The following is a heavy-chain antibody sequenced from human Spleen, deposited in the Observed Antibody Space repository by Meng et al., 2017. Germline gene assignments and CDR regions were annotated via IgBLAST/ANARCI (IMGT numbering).Heavy chain of an antibody. Sequence: SQTLSLTCAVSGYSISSGYYWGWIRQPPGKGLEWIGEINHSGSTNYNPSLKSRVTISLDTSKNQFSLRLTSVTAADSAVYYCARGPTTMAHDFDYWGQGTLVTVSS. CDR2: INHSGST. CDR3: ARGPTTMAHDFDY. V-gene: IGHV4-38-2*01. CDR1: GYSISSGYY. J-gene: IGHJ4*01. D-gene: IGHD4-11*01.